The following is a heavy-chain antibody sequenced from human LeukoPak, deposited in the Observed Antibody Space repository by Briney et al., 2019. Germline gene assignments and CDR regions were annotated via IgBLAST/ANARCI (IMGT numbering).Heavy chain of an antibody. CDR2: ISSSSSYI. V-gene: IGHV3-21*01. J-gene: IGHJ5*02. D-gene: IGHD4/OR15-4a*01. Sequence: PGGSLRLSCAASGFTFSSYSMNWVRQAPGKGLEWVSSISSSSSYIYYADSVKGRFTISRDNAKNSLYLQMNSLRAEDTAVYYCARDEPMTMVARGDWFDPWGQGTLVTVSS. CDR3: ARDEPMTMVARGDWFDP. CDR1: GFTFSSYS.